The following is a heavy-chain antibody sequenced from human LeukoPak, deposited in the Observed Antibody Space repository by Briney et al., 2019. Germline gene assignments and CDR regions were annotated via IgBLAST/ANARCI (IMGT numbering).Heavy chain of an antibody. CDR3: ARGDYDLFDY. CDR1: GDSLTTYY. J-gene: IGHJ4*02. D-gene: IGHD4-17*01. CDR2: IYTSGNT. Sequence: PSETLSLNCTVSGDSLTTYYWSWIRQPAGKGLEWIGLIYTSGNTNYNPSLNSRVTISIDTSRNSFSLKLTSVTAADTAVYYCARGDYDLFDYWGQGTLVTVSS. V-gene: IGHV4-4*07.